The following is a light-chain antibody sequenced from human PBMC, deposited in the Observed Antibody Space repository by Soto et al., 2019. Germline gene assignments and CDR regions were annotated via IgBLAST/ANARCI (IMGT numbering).Light chain of an antibody. J-gene: IGKJ5*01. Sequence: EIVLTQSPGTLSLSPGERATLSCRASQSVSSALAWYLQKPGQAPRLLIYDASTRAAGIPVRFSGSGSGTDFPLTISSLEPEDFAVYYCQQRSNWPAMITFGQGTRLEIK. V-gene: IGKV3-11*01. CDR3: QQRSNWPAMIT. CDR2: DAS. CDR1: QSVSSA.